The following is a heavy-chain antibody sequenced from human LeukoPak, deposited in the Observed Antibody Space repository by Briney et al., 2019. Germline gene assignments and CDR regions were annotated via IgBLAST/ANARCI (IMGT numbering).Heavy chain of an antibody. V-gene: IGHV4-4*02. J-gene: IGHJ4*02. CDR1: GGSISSSNW. CDR3: LYGGNSGDWVY. D-gene: IGHD4-23*01. Sequence: SGTLSLTCAVSGGSISSSNWWSWVRQPPGKGLEWIGEIYHSGSTNYNPSLKSRVTMSVDKSKNQFSLNLNSVTAADTAVYYCLYGGNSGDWVYWGQGTLVTVSS. CDR2: IYHSGST.